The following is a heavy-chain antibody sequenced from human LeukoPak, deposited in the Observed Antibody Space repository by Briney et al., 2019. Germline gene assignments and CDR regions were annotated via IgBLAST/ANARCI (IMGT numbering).Heavy chain of an antibody. Sequence: PGGSLRLSCAASGFTFDDYAMHWVRQAPGKGLEWVSLISWDGGSTYYADSVKSRFTISRDNSKNSLYLQMNSLRAEDTALYYCAKDASMYYYYYYMDVWGKGTTVTISS. J-gene: IGHJ6*03. CDR1: GFTFDDYA. V-gene: IGHV3-43D*03. D-gene: IGHD2/OR15-2a*01. CDR2: ISWDGGST. CDR3: AKDASMYYYYYYMDV.